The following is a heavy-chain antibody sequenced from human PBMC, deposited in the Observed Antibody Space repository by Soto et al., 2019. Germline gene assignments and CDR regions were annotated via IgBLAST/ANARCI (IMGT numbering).Heavy chain of an antibody. J-gene: IGHJ3*02. CDR3: ARRGEGEGGAFDI. CDR1: GYSFTNYW. Sequence: PGESLKISCKGSGYSFTNYWISWVRQMPGKGLEWMGRIDPSDSYTNYSPSFQGHVTISADKSISTAYLQWSSLKASDTATYYCARRGEGEGGAFDIWGLGTMVTVS. D-gene: IGHD3-10*01. V-gene: IGHV5-10-1*01. CDR2: IDPSDSYT.